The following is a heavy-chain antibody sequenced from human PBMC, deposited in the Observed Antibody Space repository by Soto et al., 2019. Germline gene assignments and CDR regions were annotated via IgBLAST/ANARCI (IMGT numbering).Heavy chain of an antibody. CDR1: GGSISSYY. V-gene: IGHV4-59*01. CDR3: ARDLGDYDFWSGYYYYYGMDV. D-gene: IGHD3-3*01. CDR2: IYYSGST. Sequence: ASETLSLTCTVSGGSISSYYWSWTRQPPGKGLEWIGYIYYSGSTNYNPSLKSRVTISVDTSKNQFSLKLSSVTAADAAVYYCARDLGDYDFWSGYYYYYGMDVWGQGTTVTVSS. J-gene: IGHJ6*02.